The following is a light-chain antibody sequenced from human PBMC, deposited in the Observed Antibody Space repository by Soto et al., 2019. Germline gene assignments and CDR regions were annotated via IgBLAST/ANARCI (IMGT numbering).Light chain of an antibody. J-gene: IGKJ1*01. CDR3: QQYYTSSPLM. CDR1: QSVSLW. CDR2: KAS. Sequence: DIQMTQTPSTLSASVGDRVTITCRASQSVSLWLAWYQQKPGKAPKLLIYKASNLESGVPSRFSGSGSGTEFALTISSLQPDDFATYYCQQYYTSSPLMFGQGTKVEIE. V-gene: IGKV1-5*03.